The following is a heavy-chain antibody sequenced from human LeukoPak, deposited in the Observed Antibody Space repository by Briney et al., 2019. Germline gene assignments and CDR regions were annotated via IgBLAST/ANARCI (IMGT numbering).Heavy chain of an antibody. D-gene: IGHD3-3*01. CDR3: ARGAPFDFWSGSHYYYGMDV. V-gene: IGHV4-59*01. Sequence: PETLSLTCTVSGGSISSYYWSWIRQPPGKGLEWIGYIYYSGSTNYNPSLKSRVTISVDTSKNQFSLKLGSVTAADTAVYYCARGAPFDFWSGSHYYYGMDVWGQGTTVTVSS. CDR2: IYYSGST. J-gene: IGHJ6*02. CDR1: GGSISSYY.